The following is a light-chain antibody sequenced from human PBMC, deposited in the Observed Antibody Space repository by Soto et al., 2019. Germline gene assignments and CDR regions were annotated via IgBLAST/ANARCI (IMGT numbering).Light chain of an antibody. CDR3: QQYNSYSWT. CDR1: QSISSW. J-gene: IGKJ1*01. V-gene: IGKV1-5*01. CDR2: DAS. Sequence: DIQMTQSPSTLSASVGDRVTITCRASQSISSWLAWYQQKPGKAPKLLIYDASSLESGVPSRFSGSGSGTEFTLTISSLQTDDFATYYCQQYNSYSWTFGQGTKVEIK.